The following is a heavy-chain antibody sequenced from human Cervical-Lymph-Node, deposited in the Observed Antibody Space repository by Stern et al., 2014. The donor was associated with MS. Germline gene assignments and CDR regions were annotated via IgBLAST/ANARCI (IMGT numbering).Heavy chain of an antibody. CDR3: ARVPYYDGYGTFDY. CDR2: ISVGSGDT. J-gene: IGHJ4*02. V-gene: IGHV1-3*01. CDR1: GYTFTHYA. D-gene: IGHD3-16*01. Sequence: VQLVESGAEVKKPGASVKVSCTASGYTFTHYAMNWVRQAPGQRPEWMGWISVGSGDTKYSEKFQGRLTFSRDTSANTAYMELANLRSEDTAVYFCARVPYYDGYGTFDYWGQGTLVVVSS.